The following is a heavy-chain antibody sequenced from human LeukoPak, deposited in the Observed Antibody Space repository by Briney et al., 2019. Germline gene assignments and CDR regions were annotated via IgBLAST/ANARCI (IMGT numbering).Heavy chain of an antibody. CDR3: VRESSYAFNI. J-gene: IGHJ3*02. Sequence: AGGSLRLSCAASGFTVSSNYMNWVRQAPGKGLEWVSYISSTSSIISYTDSVKGRFTISRDNAKNSLYLQMNSLRDEDTAVYYCVRESSYAFNIWGQGTMVTVSS. CDR1: GFTVSSNY. CDR2: ISSTSSII. V-gene: IGHV3-48*02.